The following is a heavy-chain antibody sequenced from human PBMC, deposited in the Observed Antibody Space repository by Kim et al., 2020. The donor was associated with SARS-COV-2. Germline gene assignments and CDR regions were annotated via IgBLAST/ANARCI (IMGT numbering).Heavy chain of an antibody. J-gene: IGHJ4*02. Sequence: GGSLRLSCAASGFTFGDYGMHWVRQAPGKGLEWVAVIWYVGNSEYYIDSVEGRFTISRDNSKNILYLQMNRLRAEDTAVYYCAKDVNYFGTGNYDYWGQGTLVTVSS. CDR3: AKDVNYFGTGNYDY. CDR1: GFTFGDYG. V-gene: IGHV3-33*06. D-gene: IGHD3-10*01. CDR2: IWYVGNSE.